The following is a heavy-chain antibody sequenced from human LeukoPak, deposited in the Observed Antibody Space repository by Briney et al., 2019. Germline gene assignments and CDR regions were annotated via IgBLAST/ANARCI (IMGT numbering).Heavy chain of an antibody. CDR3: AKDIQTTVTTTTGGMDV. V-gene: IGHV3-9*01. Sequence: GGSPRLSCAASGFTFSSYSMNWVRQAPGKGLEWVSGISWNSGSIGYADSVKGRFTISRDNAKNSLYLQMNSLRAEDTALYYCAKDIQTTVTTTTGGMDVWGQGTTVTVSS. CDR2: ISWNSGSI. J-gene: IGHJ6*02. D-gene: IGHD4-17*01. CDR1: GFTFSSYS.